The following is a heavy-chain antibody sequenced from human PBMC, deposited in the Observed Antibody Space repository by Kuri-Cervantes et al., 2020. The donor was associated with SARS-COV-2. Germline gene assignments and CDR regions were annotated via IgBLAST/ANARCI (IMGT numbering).Heavy chain of an antibody. V-gene: IGHV4-38-2*02. Sequence: ESLKISCAVSGYSISSGYYWGWIRQPPGKGLEWIGYIYYSGSTYYNPPLKSRVTISVDTSKNQFSLKLSSVTAADTAVYYCARDGGLHEGYSYGYIDYWGQGTLVTVSS. D-gene: IGHD5-18*01. CDR1: GYSISSGYY. J-gene: IGHJ4*02. CDR2: IYYSGST. CDR3: ARDGGLHEGYSYGYIDY.